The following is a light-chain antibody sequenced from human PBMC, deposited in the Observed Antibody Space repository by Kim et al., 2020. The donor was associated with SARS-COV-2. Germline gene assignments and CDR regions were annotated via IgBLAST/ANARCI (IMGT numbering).Light chain of an antibody. Sequence: GTCSCTGSSSNIGAGYDVHWYQQLPGTAPKLLIYGNSNRPSGVPDRFSGSKSGTSASLAITGLQAEDEADYYCQSYDSSLSGSRVFGGGTKLTVL. CDR3: QSYDSSLSGSRV. J-gene: IGLJ2*01. CDR2: GNS. CDR1: SSNIGAGYD. V-gene: IGLV1-40*01.